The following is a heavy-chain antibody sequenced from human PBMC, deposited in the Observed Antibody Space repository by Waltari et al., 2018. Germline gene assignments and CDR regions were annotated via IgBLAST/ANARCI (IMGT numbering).Heavy chain of an antibody. CDR3: VKDGYCSGGSCYPDAFDI. D-gene: IGHD2-15*01. CDR1: GFTFSSYA. J-gene: IGHJ3*02. CDR2: ISGSGGST. V-gene: IGHV3-23*04. Sequence: EVQLVESGGGLVQPGGSLRLSCAASGFTFSSYAMAWVRQAPGKGLEWVSGISGSGGSTYYADSVKGRFTISRDNSKNTLYLQMNSLRAEDTAVYYCVKDGYCSGGSCYPDAFDIWGQGTKVTVSS.